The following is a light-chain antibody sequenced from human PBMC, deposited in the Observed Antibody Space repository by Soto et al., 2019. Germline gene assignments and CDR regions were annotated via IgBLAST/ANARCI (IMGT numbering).Light chain of an antibody. CDR1: SSDVGAYNY. CDR2: EVS. V-gene: IGLV2-14*01. CDR3: NSYTTDSTYV. J-gene: IGLJ1*01. Sequence: QSVLTHPASVAGSPGQSITISCTGTSSDVGAYNYVSWYQQHPDKAPKLIIYEVSNRPSGVSYRFSGSKSGNTASLTISGLQAEDEADYYCNSYTTDSTYVFGTGTKLTVL.